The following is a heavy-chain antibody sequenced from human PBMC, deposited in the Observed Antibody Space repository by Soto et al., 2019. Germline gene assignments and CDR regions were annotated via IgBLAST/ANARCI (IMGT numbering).Heavy chain of an antibody. D-gene: IGHD3-10*01. J-gene: IGHJ6*02. V-gene: IGHV1-69*01. CDR2: IIPLFGTT. Sequence: QVQVVQSGVEVRRPGSSVKVSCKASGDTFKNCVISWVRQAPGQGLEWMGGIIPLFGTTDFAQRFQGRLTITTDESTTTASMELSRLRSEDTATYYCAAELGFGNLSVVWGQGTTVIVSS. CDR1: GDTFKNCV. CDR3: AAELGFGNLSVV.